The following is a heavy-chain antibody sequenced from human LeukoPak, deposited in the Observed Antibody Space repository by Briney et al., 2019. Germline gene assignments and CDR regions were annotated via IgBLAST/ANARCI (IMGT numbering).Heavy chain of an antibody. CDR2: IVVGSGNT. CDR1: GFTFTSSA. D-gene: IGHD6-19*01. J-gene: IGHJ4*02. Sequence: GASVKVSCKASGFTFTSSAVQWVRQARGQRLEWIGWIVVGSGNTNYAQKFQERVTITRDMSTSTAYVELSSLRSEDTAVYYCAASVSSGSKIPFDYWGQGTLVTVSS. CDR3: AASVSSGSKIPFDY. V-gene: IGHV1-58*01.